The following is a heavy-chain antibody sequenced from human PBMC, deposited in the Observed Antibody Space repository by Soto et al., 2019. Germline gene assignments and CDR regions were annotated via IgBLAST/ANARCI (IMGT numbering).Heavy chain of an antibody. CDR2: IIPIFGTA. CDR3: ARGFLTQYYYCYYGMDV. V-gene: IGHV1-69*13. J-gene: IGHJ6*02. CDR1: GGTFSSYA. Sequence: SVKVSCKASGGTFSSYAISWVRQAPGQGLEWMGGIIPIFGTANYAQKFQGRVTITADESTSTAYMELSSLRSEDTAVYYCARGFLTQYYYCYYGMDVWGQGTTVTVS. D-gene: IGHD3-9*01.